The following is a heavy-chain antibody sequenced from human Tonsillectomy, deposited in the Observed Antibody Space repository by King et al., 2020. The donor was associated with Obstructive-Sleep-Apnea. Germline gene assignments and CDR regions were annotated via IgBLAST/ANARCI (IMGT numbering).Heavy chain of an antibody. Sequence: LQLQESGPGLVKPSETLSLTCTVSGGSINSYYWSWIRQPAGKGLEWVGRIYTSGSTNYNPSLKSRVTLSVDTSKNQSSLKLSSVTAADTAVYYCARDGSVGWFDSWGQGTLVTVSS. V-gene: IGHV4-4*07. CDR1: GGSINSYY. CDR3: ARDGSVGWFDS. D-gene: IGHD2-15*01. J-gene: IGHJ5*01. CDR2: IYTSGST.